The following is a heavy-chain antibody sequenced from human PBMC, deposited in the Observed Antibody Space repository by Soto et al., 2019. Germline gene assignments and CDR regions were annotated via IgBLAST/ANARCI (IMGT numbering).Heavy chain of an antibody. V-gene: IGHV1-8*01. CDR1: GYTFTSYD. CDR2: MNPNSGNT. J-gene: IGHJ3*02. CDR3: ARGSAGITFYYYGSGSYAFDI. D-gene: IGHD3-10*01. Sequence: ASVKVSCKASGYTFTSYDINWGRQATGQGLEWMGWMNPNSGNTGYAQKFQGRVTMTRNTSISTAYMELSSLRSEDTAVYYCARGSAGITFYYYGSGSYAFDIWGQGTMVTVSS.